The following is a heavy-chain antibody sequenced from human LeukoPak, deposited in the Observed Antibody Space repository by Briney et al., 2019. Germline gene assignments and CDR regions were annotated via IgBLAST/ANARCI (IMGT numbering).Heavy chain of an antibody. Sequence: GGSLRLSCAVTGLTFRNYAMSWVRQAPGKGPEWVSDISGSGGVTHYADSVKGRFSISRDNSKNTLYLQMSSLRAEDTAVYYCAKGPLTEVAGTTWDYWGQGTLVTVSS. CDR2: ISGSGGVT. D-gene: IGHD6-19*01. CDR3: AKGPLTEVAGTTWDY. V-gene: IGHV3-23*01. J-gene: IGHJ4*02. CDR1: GLTFRNYA.